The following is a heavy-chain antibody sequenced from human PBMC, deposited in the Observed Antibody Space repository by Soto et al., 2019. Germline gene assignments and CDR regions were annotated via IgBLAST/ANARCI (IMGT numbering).Heavy chain of an antibody. CDR3: AKFFVAGTRGYFDS. CDR2: ISASGDNA. Sequence: GGSLRLSCTASGFIFSSYAMSWVRQAPGKGLEWVSAISASGDNAYYADSVKGRFTISRDRSKSLYLQMKSLRAEDTAIYYCAKFFVAGTRGYFDSWGQRTLVTVSS. V-gene: IGHV3-23*01. J-gene: IGHJ4*02. CDR1: GFIFSSYA. D-gene: IGHD6-19*01.